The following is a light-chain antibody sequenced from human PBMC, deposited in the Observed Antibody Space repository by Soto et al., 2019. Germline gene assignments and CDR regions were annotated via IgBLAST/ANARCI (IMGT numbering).Light chain of an antibody. CDR2: STG. J-gene: IGLJ3*02. V-gene: IGLV7-43*01. CDR3: QLYYGATRV. CDR1: TGAVTSTHY. Sequence: QTVVTQEPSLTVSLGGTVTLTCSSSTGAVTSTHYANWFQQKPGQPPRSLIYSTGNKYSWTPARFSGSLLGGSAALTLSDVQPEDEADYYCQLYYGATRVFGGGTQLTVL.